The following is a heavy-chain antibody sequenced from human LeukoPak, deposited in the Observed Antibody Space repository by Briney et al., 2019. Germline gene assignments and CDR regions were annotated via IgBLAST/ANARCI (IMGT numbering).Heavy chain of an antibody. CDR2: INDRGGST. Sequence: GGSLRLSCAASGFTFNNYAMSWVRQAPGKGLEWVSAINDRGGSTYYADSVKGRFTISRDNSKNTVYLQLNSLRAEDTAVYYCARGQPGIAAAGTGYGSYWFDPWGQGTLVTVSS. CDR1: GFTFNNYA. V-gene: IGHV3-23*01. CDR3: ARGQPGIAAAGTGYGSYWFDP. J-gene: IGHJ5*02. D-gene: IGHD6-13*01.